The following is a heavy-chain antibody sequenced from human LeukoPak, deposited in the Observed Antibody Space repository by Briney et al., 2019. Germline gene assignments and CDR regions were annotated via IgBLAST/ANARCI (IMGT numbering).Heavy chain of an antibody. CDR1: GGSINSSY. Sequence: PSDPLSLPCTVWGGSINSSYWICTPQPPGEGLEGIRFIYTSGSTNYNPYLTSPVTMSVDTSKNQFSLKLSSVTAGDTAVYYCARETRLGKGARDYWGQGSLVTVSS. CDR2: IYTSGST. CDR3: ARETRLGKGARDY. V-gene: IGHV4-4*09. J-gene: IGHJ4*02. D-gene: IGHD1-26*01.